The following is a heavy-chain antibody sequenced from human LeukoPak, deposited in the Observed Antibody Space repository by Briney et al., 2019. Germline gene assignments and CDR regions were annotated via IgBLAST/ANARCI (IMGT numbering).Heavy chain of an antibody. CDR1: GFAFIRHS. D-gene: IGHD3-10*01. CDR2: KSYDGSIK. J-gene: IGHJ4*02. V-gene: IGHV3-30*01. CDR3: AGGEGARFDY. Sequence: GGSLRLSCGGPGFAFIRHSMHWVRQALGKGLQCVARKSYDGSIKSYADSVKGRFNISRNNSKNTLYMQRDTLRAEYTAVYYCAGGEGARFDYWGQGTLVTVSS.